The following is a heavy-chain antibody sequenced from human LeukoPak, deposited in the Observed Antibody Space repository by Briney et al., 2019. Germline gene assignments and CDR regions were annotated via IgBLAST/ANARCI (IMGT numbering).Heavy chain of an antibody. J-gene: IGHJ3*02. Sequence: PGGSLRLSCAASGFTFSSYGMHWVRQAPGKGLEWVAVISYDGSNKYYADSVKGRFTISRDNSKNTLYLQMNSLRAEDTAVYYCARDQVWAFDIWGQGTMVTVSS. V-gene: IGHV3-30*03. CDR3: ARDQVWAFDI. CDR2: ISYDGSNK. CDR1: GFTFSSYG. D-gene: IGHD2-21*01.